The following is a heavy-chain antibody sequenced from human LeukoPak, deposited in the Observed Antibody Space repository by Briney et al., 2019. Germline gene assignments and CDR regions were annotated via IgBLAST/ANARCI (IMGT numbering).Heavy chain of an antibody. V-gene: IGHV3-23*01. Sequence: GGSLRLSCAASGFTFSSYAISWVRHAPGKGLEWVSAISGTGVVTYYAESVKGRFTISRDNSKNTVYLHMNSLKAEDTAVYYCARGLTTTGFDSWGQGTLVTVSS. J-gene: IGHJ5*01. CDR3: ARGLTTTGFDS. CDR1: GFTFSSYA. CDR2: ISGTGVVT. D-gene: IGHD4-17*01.